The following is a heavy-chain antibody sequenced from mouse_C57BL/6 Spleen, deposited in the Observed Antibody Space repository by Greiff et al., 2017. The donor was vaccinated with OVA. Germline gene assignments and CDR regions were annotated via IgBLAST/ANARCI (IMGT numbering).Heavy chain of an antibody. Sequence: VKLQESGAELVRPGTSVKVSCKASGYAFTNYLIEWVKQRPGQGLEWIGVINPGSGGTNYNEKFKGKATLTADKSSSTAYMQLSSLTSEDSAVYFCARTGGNYLYYFDYWGQGTTLTVSS. D-gene: IGHD2-1*01. CDR2: INPGSGGT. V-gene: IGHV1-54*01. CDR3: ARTGGNYLYYFDY. CDR1: GYAFTNYL. J-gene: IGHJ2*01.